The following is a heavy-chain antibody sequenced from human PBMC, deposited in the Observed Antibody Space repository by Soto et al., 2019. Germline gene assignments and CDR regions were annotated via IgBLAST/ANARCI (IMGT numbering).Heavy chain of an antibody. Sequence: SETLSITCTVSGGSISSGGYYWSWIRQHPGKGLEWIGYIYYSGSTYYNPSLKSRVTISVDTSKNQFSLKLSSVTAADTAVYYCARDRSPSGYYWAGDIWGQGTMVTVSS. V-gene: IGHV4-31*03. J-gene: IGHJ3*02. D-gene: IGHD3-22*01. CDR3: ARDRSPSGYYWAGDI. CDR1: GGSISSGGYY. CDR2: IYYSGST.